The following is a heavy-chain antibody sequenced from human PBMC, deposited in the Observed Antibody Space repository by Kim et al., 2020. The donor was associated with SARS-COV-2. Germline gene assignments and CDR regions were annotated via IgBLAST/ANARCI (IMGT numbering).Heavy chain of an antibody. J-gene: IGHJ4*02. CDR2: IYHSGST. Sequence: SETLSLTCAVSGGSISSSNWWSWVRQPPGKGLEWIGEIYHSGSTNYNPSLKSRVTISVDKSKNQFSLKLSSVTAADTAVYYCASQRAIIDSSGYYGIYYWGQGTLVTVSS. CDR3: ASQRAIIDSSGYYGIYY. D-gene: IGHD3-22*01. CDR1: GGSISSSNW. V-gene: IGHV4-4*02.